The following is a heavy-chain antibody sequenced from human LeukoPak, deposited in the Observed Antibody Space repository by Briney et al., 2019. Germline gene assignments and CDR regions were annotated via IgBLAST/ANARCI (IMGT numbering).Heavy chain of an antibody. D-gene: IGHD1-26*01. CDR3: TSPNRGSTTMASGRDY. V-gene: IGHV3-73*01. J-gene: IGHJ4*02. CDR2: IRGKGNNYAT. CDR1: GFTFSDAA. Sequence: GGSLRLSCAASGFTFSDAAIHWVRQASGKGLEWVGRIRGKGNNYATEYAASVKGRFTISRDDSKKTAYLQINSLKSEDTAMYYCTSPNRGSTTMASGRDYWGQGTLVTVSS.